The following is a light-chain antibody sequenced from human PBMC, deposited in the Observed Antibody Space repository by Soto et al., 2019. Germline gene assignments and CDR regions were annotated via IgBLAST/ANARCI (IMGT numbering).Light chain of an antibody. CDR1: QSVSSK. V-gene: IGKV3-15*01. J-gene: IGKJ4*01. CDR3: QQYNNWPRT. CDR2: DAS. Sequence: EIVMTQSPATLSVSPGERATLSCRASQSVSSKLAWYQQKPGQAPRLLIYDASTRATGIPARFSGSGSGTEFTLTISSLQSEDFAVYYCQQYNNWPRTFGGGTKVDIK.